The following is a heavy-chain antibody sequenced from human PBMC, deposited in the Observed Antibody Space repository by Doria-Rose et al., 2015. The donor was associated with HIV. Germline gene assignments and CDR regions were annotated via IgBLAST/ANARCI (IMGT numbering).Heavy chain of an antibody. CDR3: ARIKSSRWYHKYYFDF. J-gene: IGHJ4*02. Sequence: QVTLKESGPVLVKPTETLTLTCTVSGVSLSSPGMGVSWIRHPPGKTLQCLATIFSEDERSDETSLKSRLTISRVTSKRQVVLTMTDMDPVDTATYYCARIKSSRWYHKYYFDFWGQGTRVIVAA. CDR1: GVSLSSPGMG. V-gene: IGHV2-26*01. CDR2: IFSEDER. D-gene: IGHD6-13*01.